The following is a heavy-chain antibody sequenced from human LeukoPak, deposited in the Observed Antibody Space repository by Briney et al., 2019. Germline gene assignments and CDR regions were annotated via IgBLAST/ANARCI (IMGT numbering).Heavy chain of an antibody. J-gene: IGHJ5*02. D-gene: IGHD5-12*01. Sequence: GGSLRLSCAASGFTFDDFAMSWVRQAPGKGLEWVSGINWNGGGTAYAGSLKGRFTISRDNAKNSLYLRMNSLRAEDTALYYCAREHGGYSGYDHWGQGTLVTVSS. CDR2: INWNGGGT. CDR1: GFTFDDFA. CDR3: AREHGGYSGYDH. V-gene: IGHV3-20*04.